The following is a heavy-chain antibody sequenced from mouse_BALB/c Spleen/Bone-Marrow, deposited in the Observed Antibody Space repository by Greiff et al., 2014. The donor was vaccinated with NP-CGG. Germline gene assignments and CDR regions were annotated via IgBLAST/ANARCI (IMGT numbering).Heavy chain of an antibody. CDR3: ATYYHGYYFDY. CDR1: GFNIKDTY. J-gene: IGHJ2*01. Sequence: DVKLVESGAELVKPGASVKLSCTASGFNIKDTYMHWVKQRPEQGLEWIGRIDPANGNTKYDPKFQGKATITADTSSNTAYLQLSILTSEDTAVYYCATYYHGYYFDYWGQGTTLTVSS. V-gene: IGHV14-3*02. CDR2: IDPANGNT. D-gene: IGHD1-2*01.